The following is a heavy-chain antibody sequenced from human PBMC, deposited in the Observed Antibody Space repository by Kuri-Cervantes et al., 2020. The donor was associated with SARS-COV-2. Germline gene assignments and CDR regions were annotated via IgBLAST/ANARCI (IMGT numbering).Heavy chain of an antibody. J-gene: IGHJ4*02. CDR3: ASRYSSSWYAVDY. CDR2: IKQDGGEK. D-gene: IGHD6-13*01. V-gene: IGHV3-7*01. CDR1: GFTFSDYY. Sequence: GESLKISCAASGFTFSDYYMSWIRQAPGKGLEWVANIKQDGGEKYYVDSVKGRFTISRDNAKNSLYLQMNSLRAEDTAVYYCASRYSSSWYAVDYWGQGTLVTVSS.